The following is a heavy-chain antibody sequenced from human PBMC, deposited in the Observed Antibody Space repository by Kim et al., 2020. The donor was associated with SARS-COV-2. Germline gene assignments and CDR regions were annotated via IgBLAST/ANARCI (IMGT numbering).Heavy chain of an antibody. Sequence: GGSLRLSCAASGFTFDDYAMHWVRQAPGKGLEWVSGISWNSGSIGYADSVKGRFTISRDNAKNSLYLQMNSLRAEDTALYYCAKDMLPYYGGNSIDYWGQGTLVTVSS. CDR2: ISWNSGSI. CDR1: GFTFDDYA. D-gene: IGHD4-17*01. V-gene: IGHV3-9*01. CDR3: AKDMLPYYGGNSIDY. J-gene: IGHJ4*02.